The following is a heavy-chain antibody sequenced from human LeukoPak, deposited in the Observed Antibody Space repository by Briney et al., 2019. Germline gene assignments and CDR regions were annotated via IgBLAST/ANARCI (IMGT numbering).Heavy chain of an antibody. CDR2: IFGTV. D-gene: IGHD1-1*01. V-gene: IGHV1-69*05. CDR1: GGSFSNFA. Sequence: SVKVSCKASGGSFSNFAISWVRQAPGQGFEWLGGIFGTVTYAPNFQGRVSFTTDESTSTAYMELSGLTSEDTAVYYFVAQLVNAPPTFDYWGQGTLVTVSS. CDR3: VAQLVNAPPTFDY. J-gene: IGHJ4*02.